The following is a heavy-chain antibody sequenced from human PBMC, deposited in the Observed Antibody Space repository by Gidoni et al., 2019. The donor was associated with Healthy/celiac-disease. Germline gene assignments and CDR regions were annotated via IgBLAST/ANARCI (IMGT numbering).Heavy chain of an antibody. CDR3: ARGKGSYSSSWYVVWFDP. D-gene: IGHD6-13*01. CDR1: GGSLSGYY. V-gene: IGHV4-34*01. Sequence: QVQLQQWGARLLKPSKTLSLTCAGYGGSLSGYYWSWIRQPPGKGLEWIGDINHSGSTNYNPSLKSRVTISEDRSKNQFSLKLSSVTAADTAVYYCARGKGSYSSSWYVVWFDPWGQGTLVTVSS. CDR2: INHSGST. J-gene: IGHJ5*02.